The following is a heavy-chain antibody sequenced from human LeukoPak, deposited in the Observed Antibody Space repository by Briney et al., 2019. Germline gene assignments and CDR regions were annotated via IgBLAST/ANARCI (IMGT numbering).Heavy chain of an antibody. CDR3: ARLHHPSFLSFRSRAYWFDP. V-gene: IGHV3-21*01. D-gene: IGHD3-3*02. J-gene: IGHJ5*02. CDR1: GFTFSSYS. Sequence: GGSLRLSCAASGFTFSSYSMNWVRQAPGKGLEWVSSISSSSSYIYYADSVKGRFTISRDNAKNSLYLQMNSLRAEDTAVYYCARLHHPSFLSFRSRAYWFDPWGQGTLVTVSS. CDR2: ISSSSSYI.